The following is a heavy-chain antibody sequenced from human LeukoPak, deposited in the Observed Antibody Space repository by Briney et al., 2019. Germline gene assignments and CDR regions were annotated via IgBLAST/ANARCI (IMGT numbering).Heavy chain of an antibody. CDR1: GYSFTSYG. D-gene: IGHD6-19*01. J-gene: IGHJ4*02. V-gene: IGHV1-18*01. Sequence: ASVKLSCTSSGYSFTSYGISWVRQAPGPGLEWMGWISAYNGNTNYAQKLQGRVTMTTDTSTSTAYMELRSLRSDDTAVYYCAREDRGSGWYEVEDSWGQGTLVTVSS. CDR3: AREDRGSGWYEVEDS. CDR2: ISAYNGNT.